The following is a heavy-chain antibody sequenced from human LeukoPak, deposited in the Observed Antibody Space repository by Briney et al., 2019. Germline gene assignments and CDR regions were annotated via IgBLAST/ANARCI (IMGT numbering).Heavy chain of an antibody. CDR3: ALIRSLTEIVVDEFYFDA. J-gene: IGHJ4*02. D-gene: IGHD3-22*01. CDR2: IFLNDDR. V-gene: IGHV2-5*01. Sequence: SGPTLMKPTQTLTLACTFFGFSLSASAVGVGWVRQPPGKALEWLALIFLNDDRRYRLSLESTLTITKDTSQNQAVLTLTSVDPVSTATYFCALIRSLTEIVVDEFYFDAWGQGALVTVSS. CDR1: GFSLSASAVG.